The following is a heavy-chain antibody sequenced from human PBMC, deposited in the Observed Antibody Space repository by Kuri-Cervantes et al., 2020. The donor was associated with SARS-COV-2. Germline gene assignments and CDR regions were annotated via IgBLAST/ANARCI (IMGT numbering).Heavy chain of an antibody. Sequence: SVKVSCKASGGTFSSYAISWVRQAPGQGLEWMGRINTIFGIANYAQKFQGRVTITADKSTSTAYMELSSLRSEDTAVYYCAREQGKLFFFIFDYWVQGTLVTVSS. J-gene: IGHJ4*02. V-gene: IGHV1-69*04. D-gene: IGHD6-6*01. CDR2: INTIFGIA. CDR1: GGTFSSYA. CDR3: AREQGKLFFFIFDY.